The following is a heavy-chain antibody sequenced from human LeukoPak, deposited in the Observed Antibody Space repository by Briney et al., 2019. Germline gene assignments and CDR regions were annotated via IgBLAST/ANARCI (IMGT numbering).Heavy chain of an antibody. CDR3: ARVEVRDGYNYAGFDY. CDR1: GFTFSSYS. CDR2: ISSSSSTI. V-gene: IGHV3-48*01. D-gene: IGHD5-24*01. Sequence: GGSLRLSCAASGFTFSSYSMNWVRQAPGKGLEWVSYISSSSSTIYYADSVKGRFTISRDNAKNSLYLQMNSLRAEDTAVYYCARVEVRDGYNYAGFDYWGQGTLVTVSS. J-gene: IGHJ4*02.